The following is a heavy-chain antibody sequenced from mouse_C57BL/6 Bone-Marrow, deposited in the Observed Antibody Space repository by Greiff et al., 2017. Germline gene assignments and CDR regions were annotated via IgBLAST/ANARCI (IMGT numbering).Heavy chain of an antibody. CDR2: IWTGRGT. CDR1: GFSFTSYA. Sequence: VKLMESGPGLVAPSQSLSITCTVSGFSFTSYAISWVRQPPGKGLEWLGVIWTGRGTNYNSALKSRLSISKDNSKSQVFLKMNSLQTDDTARYYCARKPFWGQGTLVTVSA. CDR3: ARKPF. V-gene: IGHV2-9-1*01. J-gene: IGHJ3*01.